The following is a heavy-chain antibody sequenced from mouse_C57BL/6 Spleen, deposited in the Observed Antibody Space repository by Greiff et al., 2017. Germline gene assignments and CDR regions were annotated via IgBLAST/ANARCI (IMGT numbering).Heavy chain of an antibody. V-gene: IGHV1-76*01. CDR3: ARSRGYDYDVWFAY. Sequence: QVQLQQSGAELVRPGASVKLSCKASGYTFTDYYINWVKQRPGQGLEWIARIYPGSGNTYYNEQFKGKATLTAEKSSSTAYMQLSSLTSEDAAVDFGARSRGYDYDVWFAYGGQGTLVTVSA. CDR2: IYPGSGNT. J-gene: IGHJ3*01. CDR1: GYTFTDYY. D-gene: IGHD2-4*01.